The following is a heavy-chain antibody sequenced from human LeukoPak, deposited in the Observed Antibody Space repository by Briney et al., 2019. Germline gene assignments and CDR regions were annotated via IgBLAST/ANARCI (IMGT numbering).Heavy chain of an antibody. CDR1: GGSISSSSYY. CDR3: ARQDIVVVVAANFDY. D-gene: IGHD2-15*01. J-gene: IGHJ4*02. CDR2: IYYSGST. V-gene: IGHV4-39*01. Sequence: SETLSLTCTVSGGSISSSSYYWGWIRQPPGKGLEWIGSIYYSGSTYYNPSLKSRVTISVDTSKNQFSLKLGSVTAADTAVYYCARQDIVVVVAANFDYWGQGTLVTVSS.